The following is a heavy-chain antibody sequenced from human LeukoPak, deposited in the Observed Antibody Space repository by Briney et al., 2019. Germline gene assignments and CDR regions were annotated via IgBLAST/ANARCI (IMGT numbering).Heavy chain of an antibody. D-gene: IGHD3-9*01. CDR3: ARGETYYDILTGYYGRYYFDY. Sequence: SETLSLTCTVSGYSISSGYYWGWLRQPPGKGLEWIGSIYHSGSTYYNPSLKSRVTISVDTSKNQFSLKLSSVTAADTAVYYCARGETYYDILTGYYGRYYFDYWGQGTLVTVSS. CDR1: GYSISSGYY. V-gene: IGHV4-38-2*02. CDR2: IYHSGST. J-gene: IGHJ4*02.